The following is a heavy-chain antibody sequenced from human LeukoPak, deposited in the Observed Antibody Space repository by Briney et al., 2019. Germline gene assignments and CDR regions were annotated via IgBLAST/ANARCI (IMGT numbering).Heavy chain of an antibody. Sequence: GGSLRLSCTASGSTFDDYGMTWVRQAPGKGLEWVGRIKSNTDGGTTDFAAPVKGRFTISRDDSKNTLYLQMDSLKTEDTALYYCTTGYCSVTSCHRSLYFDYWGQGTLVTVSS. CDR2: IKSNTDGGTT. V-gene: IGHV3-15*01. J-gene: IGHJ4*02. CDR1: GSTFDDYG. D-gene: IGHD2-2*01. CDR3: TTGYCSVTSCHRSLYFDY.